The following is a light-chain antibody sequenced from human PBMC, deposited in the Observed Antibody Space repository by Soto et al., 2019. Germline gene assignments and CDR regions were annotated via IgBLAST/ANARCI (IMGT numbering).Light chain of an antibody. V-gene: IGKV1-5*03. J-gene: IGKJ2*01. CDR1: QSIDRG. CDR2: RAS. CDR3: QQYKTYMYN. Sequence: DIQMTQSPSTLSASVGDRVTITCRASQSIDRGLAWYQQKPGKAPKLLIYRASSLESGVPSRFSGSGSVTEFNLTISSLQPDDFARYYCQQYKTYMYNFAQGIKLEIK.